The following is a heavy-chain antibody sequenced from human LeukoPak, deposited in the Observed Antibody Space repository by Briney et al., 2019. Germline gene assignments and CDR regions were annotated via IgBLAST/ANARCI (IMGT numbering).Heavy chain of an antibody. J-gene: IGHJ5*02. Sequence: GGTLRLSCAASGFTFSTYGMSWVRQAPGKGLEWVSGISGSGGSTYYADSVKGRFTISRDNAKNSLYLQMNSLRAEDTAVYYCARAGNYYGRHANWFDPWGQGTLVTVSS. CDR3: ARAGNYYGRHANWFDP. V-gene: IGHV3-23*01. CDR2: ISGSGGST. D-gene: IGHD3-10*01. CDR1: GFTFSTYG.